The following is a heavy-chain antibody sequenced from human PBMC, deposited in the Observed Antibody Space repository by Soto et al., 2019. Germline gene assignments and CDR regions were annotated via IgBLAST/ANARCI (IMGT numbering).Heavy chain of an antibody. D-gene: IGHD2-2*01. J-gene: IGHJ6*02. CDR2: IIPISGTA. Sequence: QVQLVQSGAEVKKPGSSVKVSCKASGGTFSSYAISWVRQARGQGLEWMGGIIPISGTANYGQKFQGRVTIPADESTSTAYMELSSLRSEDPAVYYCARSQGSSTSLEIYYYYYYGMDVWGQGTTVTVSS. V-gene: IGHV1-69*01. CDR3: ARSQGSSTSLEIYYYYYYGMDV. CDR1: GGTFSSYA.